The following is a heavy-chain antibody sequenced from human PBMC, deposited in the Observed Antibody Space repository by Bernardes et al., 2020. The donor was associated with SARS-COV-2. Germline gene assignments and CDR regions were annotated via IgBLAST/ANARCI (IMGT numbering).Heavy chain of an antibody. D-gene: IGHD2-15*01. CDR3: ARDSWWSLDY. J-gene: IGHJ4*02. CDR2: IWYDGSNK. CDR1: GFTFSSYG. V-gene: IGHV3-33*01. Sequence: GSLRLSCAASGFTFSSYGMHWVRQAPGKGLEWVAVIWYDGSNKYYADSVRGRFTISRDNSKNALYLQMNSLRAEDTAVYYCARDSWWSLDYWGQGTQVTVSS.